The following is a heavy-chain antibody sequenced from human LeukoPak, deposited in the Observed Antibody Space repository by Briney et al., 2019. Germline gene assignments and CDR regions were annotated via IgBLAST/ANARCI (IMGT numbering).Heavy chain of an antibody. V-gene: IGHV4-34*01. CDR3: ARTTEAHSWRTRYYDYYMDV. CDR1: GGSFSGYY. Sequence: SETLSLTCAVYGGSFSGYYWSWIRQPPGKGLEWIGEINHSGSTNYNPSLKSRVTISVDTSKNQFSLKLSSVTAADTAVYYCARTTEAHSWRTRYYDYYMDVWGKGTAVTVSS. CDR2: INHSGST. D-gene: IGHD6-13*01. J-gene: IGHJ6*03.